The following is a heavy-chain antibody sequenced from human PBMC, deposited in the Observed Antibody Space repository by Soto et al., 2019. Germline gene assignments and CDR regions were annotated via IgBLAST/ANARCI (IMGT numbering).Heavy chain of an antibody. D-gene: IGHD3-22*01. CDR3: TRDRLRGYDNSGFYS. J-gene: IGHJ4*02. V-gene: IGHV1-18*04. Sequence: QVQLVQSGAEVRKPGASVKVSCQGFGYSFSNYGVHRVRQAPGQGLEWMGWINPYNGNRNYAQKFEDRVTMTAVASTATLYLELRSLNSDDTATYYCTRDRLRGYDNSGFYSWGQGSLVTVSS. CDR1: GYSFSNYG. CDR2: INPYNGNR.